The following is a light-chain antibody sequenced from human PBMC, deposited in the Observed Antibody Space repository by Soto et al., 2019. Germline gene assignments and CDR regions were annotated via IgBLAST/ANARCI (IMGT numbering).Light chain of an antibody. J-gene: IGKJ2*03. Sequence: DIQMTQSPSTPSASVGNRVTITCRASQSLSTWLAWYQQEPGKAPKLLIYDASSLESGVPTRFRGSGSGTEFTLTISGLQHDDFETYYCQQYNSFQYSFGQGTKVDI. CDR3: QQYNSFQYS. V-gene: IGKV1-5*01. CDR2: DAS. CDR1: QSLSTW.